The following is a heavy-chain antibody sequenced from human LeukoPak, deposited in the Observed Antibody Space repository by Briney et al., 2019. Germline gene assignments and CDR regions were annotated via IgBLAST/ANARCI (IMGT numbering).Heavy chain of an antibody. CDR2: ISWNSGSI. J-gene: IGHJ4*02. Sequence: GGSLRLSCAASGFTFDDYAMHWVRQAPGKGLEWVSGISWNSGSIGYADSVKCRFTISRDNAKNSLYLQMNSLRAEDTAVYYCARDPYCSSTSCIDYWGQGTLVTVSS. CDR3: ARDPYCSSTSCIDY. CDR1: GFTFDDYA. D-gene: IGHD2-2*01. V-gene: IGHV3-9*01.